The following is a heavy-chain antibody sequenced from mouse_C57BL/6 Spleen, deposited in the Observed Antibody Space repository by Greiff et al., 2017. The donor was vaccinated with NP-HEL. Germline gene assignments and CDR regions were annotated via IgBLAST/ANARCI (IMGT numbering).Heavy chain of an antibody. D-gene: IGHD2-1*01. CDR3: ARTRIYYGNYDY. CDR1: GYTFTSYW. J-gene: IGHJ2*01. Sequence: QVQLQQPGAELVRPGSSVKLSCKASGYTFTSYWMDWVKQRPGQGLEWIGNIYPSDSETHYNQKFKDKATLTVDKSSSTAYMQLSSLTSEDSAVYYCARTRIYYGNYDYWGQGTTLTVSS. CDR2: IYPSDSET. V-gene: IGHV1-61*01.